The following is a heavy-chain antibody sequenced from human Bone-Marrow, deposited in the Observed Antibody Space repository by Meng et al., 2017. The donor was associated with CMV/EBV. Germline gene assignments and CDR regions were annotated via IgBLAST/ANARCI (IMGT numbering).Heavy chain of an antibody. CDR3: ARVPGQEYYYYYGMDV. D-gene: IGHD3-10*01. CDR1: GGSVSSGSYY. CDR2: IYYSGST. V-gene: IGHV4-61*01. Sequence: GSLRLSCTVSGGSVSSGSYYWSWIRQPPGKGLEWIGYIYYSGSTNYNPSLKSRVTISVDTSKNQFSLKLSSVTAADTAVYYCARVPGQEYYYYYGMDVWGQGTTVTVSS. J-gene: IGHJ6*02.